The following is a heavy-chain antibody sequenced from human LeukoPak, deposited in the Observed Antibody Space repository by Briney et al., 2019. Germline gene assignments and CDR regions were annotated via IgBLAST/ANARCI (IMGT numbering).Heavy chain of an antibody. J-gene: IGHJ4*02. D-gene: IGHD3-16*01. CDR2: IYYSGST. V-gene: IGHV4-59*01. CDR3: ASLRGMAFDY. Sequence: SETLSLTCTVSGGSISSYYWSWIRQPPGKGLEWIGYIYYSGSTNYNPSLKSRVTISVDTSKNQFSLKLSSVTSADTAVYYCASLRGMAFDYWGQGTLVTVSS. CDR1: GGSISSYY.